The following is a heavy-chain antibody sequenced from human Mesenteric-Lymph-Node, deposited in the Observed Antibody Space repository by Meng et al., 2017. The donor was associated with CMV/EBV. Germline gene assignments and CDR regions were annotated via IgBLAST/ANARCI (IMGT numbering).Heavy chain of an antibody. CDR1: GYTVNTYG. V-gene: IGHV1-18*01. J-gene: IGHJ4*02. D-gene: IGHD1-26*01. CDR3: ARDLSARYYYFDY. CDR2: ISAHNGNT. Sequence: KASGYTVNTYGFSWVRQAPGQGLEWMGWISAHNGNTNYAQKFQGRVTMTTDTSTSTAYMELRSLRSDDTAVFYCARDLSARYYYFDYWGQGTLVTVSS.